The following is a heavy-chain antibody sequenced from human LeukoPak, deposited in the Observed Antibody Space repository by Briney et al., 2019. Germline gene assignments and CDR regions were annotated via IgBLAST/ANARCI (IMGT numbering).Heavy chain of an antibody. CDR3: ARDRGLVEMATKDY. CDR1: AFIFSGHW. D-gene: IGHD5-24*01. CDR2: IKEDGSER. Sequence: GGSLRLSCEASAFIFSGHWLNWVRQTPGKGLEWVASIKEDGSERQYVDSVKGRFSISRDNTKGSLFLQLNSLRAEDTAVYYCARDRGLVEMATKDYWGQGTLVTVSS. J-gene: IGHJ4*02. V-gene: IGHV3-7*03.